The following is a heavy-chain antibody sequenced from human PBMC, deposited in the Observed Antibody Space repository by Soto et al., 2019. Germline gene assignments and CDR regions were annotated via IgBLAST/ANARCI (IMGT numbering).Heavy chain of an antibody. CDR1: GFTFSSYA. D-gene: IGHD3-22*01. CDR2: ISGSGGST. J-gene: IGHJ4*02. V-gene: IGHV3-23*01. CDR3: AKYCLTYYDSSGYYPGYYFDY. Sequence: GGSLRLSCAASGFTFSSYAMSWVRQAPGKGLEWVSAISGSGGSTYYADSVKGRFTISRDNSKNTLYLQMNSLRAEDTAVYYCAKYCLTYYDSSGYYPGYYFDYWGQGTLVTVSS.